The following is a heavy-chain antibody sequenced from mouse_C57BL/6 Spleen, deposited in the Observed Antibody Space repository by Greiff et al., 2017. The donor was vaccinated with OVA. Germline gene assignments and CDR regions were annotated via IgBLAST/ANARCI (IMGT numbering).Heavy chain of an antibody. CDR2: IDPSDSYT. D-gene: IGHD3-2*02. Sequence: QVQLQQPGAELVKPGASVKLSCKASGYTFTSYWMQWVKQRPGQGLEWIGEIDPSDSYTNYNQKFKGKATLTVDTSSSTAYMQLSSLTSEDSAVYYCARGASSGGGYWGQGTLVTVS. V-gene: IGHV1-50*01. CDR3: ARGASSGGGY. J-gene: IGHJ3*01. CDR1: GYTFTSYW.